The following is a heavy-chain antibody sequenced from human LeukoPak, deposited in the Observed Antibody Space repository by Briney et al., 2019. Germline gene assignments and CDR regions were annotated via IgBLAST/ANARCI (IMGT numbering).Heavy chain of an antibody. CDR3: AREGDGSGSYYWADYYYYYMDV. J-gene: IGHJ6*03. Sequence: SVKVSCKASGYTFTSYGISWVRQAPGQGLEWMGRIIPIFGTANYAQKLQGRVTITTDESTSTAYMELSSLRSEDTAVYYCAREGDGSGSYYWADYYYYYMDVWGKGTTVTVSS. D-gene: IGHD3-10*01. CDR1: GYTFTSYG. CDR2: IIPIFGTA. V-gene: IGHV1-69*05.